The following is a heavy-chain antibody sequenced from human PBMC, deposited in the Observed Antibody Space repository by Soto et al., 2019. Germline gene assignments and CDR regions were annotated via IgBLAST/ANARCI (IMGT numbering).Heavy chain of an antibody. CDR3: VLGPFSGYYYGAFDI. D-gene: IGHD3-22*01. CDR1: GDSVTSDSYF. CDR2: IYYSGST. V-gene: IGHV4-30-4*08. J-gene: IGHJ3*02. Sequence: SETLSLTCTVSGDSVTSDSYFWSWIRQPPGKGLEWIGYIYYSGSTYYNPSLKSRVTISVDTSKNQFSLKLSSVTAADTAVYYCVLGPFSGYYYGAFDIWGQGTMVTVSS.